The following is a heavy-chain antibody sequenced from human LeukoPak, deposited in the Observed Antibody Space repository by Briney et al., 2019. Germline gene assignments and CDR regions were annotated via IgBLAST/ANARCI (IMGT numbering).Heavy chain of an antibody. CDR3: ARDSGSSGWYAFDY. J-gene: IGHJ4*02. V-gene: IGHV3-48*03. CDR1: GFTFSSYE. Sequence: GGSLRLSCAASGFTFSSYEMNWVRQAPGKGLEWVSYISSSGSTIYYADSVKGRFTISRDNAKNSLYLQMNSLRAEDTAVYCCARDSGSSGWYAFDYWGQGTLVTVSS. D-gene: IGHD6-19*01. CDR2: ISSSGSTI.